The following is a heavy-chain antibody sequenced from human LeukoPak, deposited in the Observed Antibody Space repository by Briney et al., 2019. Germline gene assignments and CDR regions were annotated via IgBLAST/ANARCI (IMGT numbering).Heavy chain of an antibody. V-gene: IGHV3-23*01. CDR1: GFTFSSYG. J-gene: IGHJ4*02. Sequence: GGSLRLSCAASGFTFSSYGMNWVRQAPGKGLEWVSGIVPSGGTTYYADSVKGRFTVSRDDSKNTAYLQMNSLKTEDTAVYYCTRQNPVPDWGQGTLVTVSS. CDR3: TRQNPVPD. CDR2: IVPSGGTT. D-gene: IGHD2-2*01.